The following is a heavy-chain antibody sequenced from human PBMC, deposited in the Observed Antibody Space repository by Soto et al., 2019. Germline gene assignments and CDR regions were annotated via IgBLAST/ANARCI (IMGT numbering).Heavy chain of an antibody. D-gene: IGHD3-16*01. V-gene: IGHV4-4*02. CDR3: ARKPDVATAKVGGGYVFDV. CDR2: IHHSGSP. CDR1: SGSIFTTNW. Sequence: QVQLQESGPGLVKPSGTLSLTCAASSGSIFTTNWWSWVRQSPGRGLQWIGDIHHSGSPKYNPSLKSRVSTSIDKSKDRFFLNLTSVTAAATAVYYCARKPDVATAKVGGGYVFDVWGQGTMVTFSS. J-gene: IGHJ3*01.